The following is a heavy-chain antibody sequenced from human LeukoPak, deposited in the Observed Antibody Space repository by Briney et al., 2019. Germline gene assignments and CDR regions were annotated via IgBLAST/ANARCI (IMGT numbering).Heavy chain of an antibody. Sequence: PSETLSLTCTVSGGSISSSSYYWGWIRQPPGKGLEWIGYIYYSGSTNYNPSLKSRVTISVDTSKNQFSLKLSSVTAADTAVYYCARLPRDSSGYYPYGDYYYGMDVWGQGTTVTVSS. CDR1: GGSISSSSYY. V-gene: IGHV4-61*05. CDR3: ARLPRDSSGYYPYGDYYYGMDV. D-gene: IGHD3-22*01. CDR2: IYYSGST. J-gene: IGHJ6*02.